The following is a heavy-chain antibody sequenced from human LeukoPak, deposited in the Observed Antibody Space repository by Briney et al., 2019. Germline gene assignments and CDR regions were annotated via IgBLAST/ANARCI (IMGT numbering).Heavy chain of an antibody. CDR1: GYSFTSYW. D-gene: IGHD6-13*01. CDR3: ARLVTYSSSWNSYYYYYGMDV. CDR2: IYPGDSDT. J-gene: IGHJ6*04. Sequence: GESLKISCKGSGYSFTSYWIGWVRQMPGKGLEWMGIIYPGDSDTRYSPSFQGQVTISADKSISTAYLQWSSLKASGTAMYYCARLVTYSSSWNSYYYYYGMDVWGKGTTVTVSS. V-gene: IGHV5-51*01.